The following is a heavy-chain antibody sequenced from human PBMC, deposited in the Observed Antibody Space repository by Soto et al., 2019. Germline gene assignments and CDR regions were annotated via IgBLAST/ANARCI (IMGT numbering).Heavy chain of an antibody. V-gene: IGHV5-51*01. Sequence: GESLKISCQASGYIFTSYWIAWVRQKPGKGLEWMGIIYPGDSDTTYSPSFQGQVTISADMSSNTAYLQWSGLKASDTAMYYCARRHGGSPDRWFDSWGQGTLVTVSS. CDR3: ARRHGGSPDRWFDS. J-gene: IGHJ5*01. CDR1: GYIFTSYW. D-gene: IGHD3-16*01. CDR2: IYPGDSDT.